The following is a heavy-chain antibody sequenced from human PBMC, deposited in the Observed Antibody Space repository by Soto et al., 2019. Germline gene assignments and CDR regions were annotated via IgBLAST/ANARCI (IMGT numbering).Heavy chain of an antibody. CDR3: ARASWGVVIRNNWFDP. J-gene: IGHJ5*02. CDR2: IYYSGST. Sequence: SETLSLTCTVSGVSISSGGYYWSWIRQHPGKGLEWIGYIYYSGSTYYNPSLKSRVTISVDTSKNQFSLKLSSVTAADTAVYYCARASWGVVIRNNWFDPWGQGTLVTVSS. D-gene: IGHD3-3*01. V-gene: IGHV4-31*03. CDR1: GVSISSGGYY.